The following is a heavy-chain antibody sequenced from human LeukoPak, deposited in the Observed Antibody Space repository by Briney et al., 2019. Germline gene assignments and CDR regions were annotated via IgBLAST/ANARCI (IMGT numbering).Heavy chain of an antibody. J-gene: IGHJ2*01. CDR1: GGSISSYY. V-gene: IGHV4-59*01. CDR3: ARDIIQLWSRYFDL. D-gene: IGHD5-18*01. Sequence: PSETLSLTCTVSGGSISSYYWGWIRQPPGKGLEWIGYIYYSGSTNYNPSLKSRVTISVDTSKNQFSLKLSSVTAADTAVYYCARDIIQLWSRYFDLWGRGTLVTVSS. CDR2: IYYSGST.